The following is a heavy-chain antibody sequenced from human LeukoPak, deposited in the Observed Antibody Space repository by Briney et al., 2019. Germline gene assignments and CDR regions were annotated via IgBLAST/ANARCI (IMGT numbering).Heavy chain of an antibody. CDR2: VSYSGTP. J-gene: IGHJ6*02. Sequence: SETLSLICTVSVDSINNFDWSGIRQPPGKGLEWIGYVSYSGTPDSNPSLKSRVTISLDTSRNQFSLQLSSVTAADTAVYYCARQKWDRLTYHYYGMDVWGQGTTVTVSS. D-gene: IGHD1-26*01. CDR3: ARQKWDRLTYHYYGMDV. CDR1: VDSINNFD. V-gene: IGHV4-59*08.